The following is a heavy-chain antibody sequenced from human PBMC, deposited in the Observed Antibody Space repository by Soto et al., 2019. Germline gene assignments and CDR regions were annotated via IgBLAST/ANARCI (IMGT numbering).Heavy chain of an antibody. V-gene: IGHV4-30-4*01. D-gene: IGHD3-22*01. CDR3: ARASYDSSNSYLDY. Sequence: QVQLQESGPGLVKPSQTLSLTCTVSGASISSGDYYWTWFRQPPGKGLEWIGSIYYSGNTYYNPALKSRVTISVDPPNNQFSLKLSYVTAADTAVYYCARASYDSSNSYLDYWGQGTLVTVSS. J-gene: IGHJ4*02. CDR1: GASISSGDYY. CDR2: IYYSGNT.